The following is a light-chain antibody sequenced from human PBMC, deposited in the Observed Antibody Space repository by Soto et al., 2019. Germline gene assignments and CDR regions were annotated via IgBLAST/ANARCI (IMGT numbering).Light chain of an antibody. Sequence: DIQMPQSPSSLSASVGDRVTITCQASQDITNYLSWYQQKPGKAPRLLLYGASNLQTVVPSRVSGGGSVTDFTLTISVLQPEDVATWCCQQYCDFPFIFG. CDR3: QQYCDFPFI. V-gene: IGKV1-33*01. CDR2: GAS. J-gene: IGKJ3*01. CDR1: QDITNY.